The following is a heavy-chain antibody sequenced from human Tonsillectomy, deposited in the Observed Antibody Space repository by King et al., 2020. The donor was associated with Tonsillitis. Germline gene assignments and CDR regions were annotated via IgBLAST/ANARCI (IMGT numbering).Heavy chain of an antibody. J-gene: IGHJ5*02. CDR1: GFTFSDYY. V-gene: IGHV3-11*05. CDR2: ISSSSTYT. Sequence: VQLVESGGGLVKPGGSLRLSCAASGFTFSDYYMSWIRQAPGKGLEWVSYISSSSTYTNYADSVKGRFTISRDNAKKSLYLQMNSLRAEDTAVYYCAGVKSGYSYLSCFDPWGQGTLVTVSS. D-gene: IGHD5-18*01. CDR3: AGVKSGYSYLSCFDP.